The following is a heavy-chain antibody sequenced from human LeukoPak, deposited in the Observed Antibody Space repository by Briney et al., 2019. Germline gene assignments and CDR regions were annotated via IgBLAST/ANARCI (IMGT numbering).Heavy chain of an antibody. D-gene: IGHD5-18*01. J-gene: IGHJ4*02. CDR3: AKANPQRYSYDPYYFDY. CDR2: TSYDGSNK. CDR1: RFTFSSYG. V-gene: IGHV3-30*18. Sequence: GGSLRLSCAASRFTFSSYGMHWVRQAPGKGLEWVAVTSYDGSNKYYADSVKGRFTISRDNSKNTLYLQMNSLRAEDTAVYYCAKANPQRYSYDPYYFDYWGQGTLVTVSS.